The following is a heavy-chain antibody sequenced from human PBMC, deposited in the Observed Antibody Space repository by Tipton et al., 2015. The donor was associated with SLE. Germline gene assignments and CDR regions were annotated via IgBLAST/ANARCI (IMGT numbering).Heavy chain of an antibody. CDR1: GFTVNGYW. V-gene: IGHV3-43*01. CDR2: INWDGAYT. J-gene: IGHJ4*02. D-gene: IGHD3-3*01. Sequence: SLRLSCAVSGFTVNGYWMHWVRQAPGKGLEWVSVINWDGAYTYYADSVKGRFTISRDNSKNSLYLQMNSLTSDDTALYYCAKDFGYDFWSGYDYWGQGTLVTVSS. CDR3: AKDFGYDFWSGYDY.